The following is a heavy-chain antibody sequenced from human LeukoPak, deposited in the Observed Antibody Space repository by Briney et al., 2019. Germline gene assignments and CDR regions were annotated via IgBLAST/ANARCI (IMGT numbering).Heavy chain of an antibody. V-gene: IGHV4-39*01. J-gene: IGHJ3*02. CDR3: TRTVRRVWGIDALDT. CDR2: NFYSGRT. CDR1: GGSINSSNYY. D-gene: IGHD3-16*01. Sequence: PSETVSLTRTVSGGSINSSNYYWGWIRQPPGKGLEWIGSNFYSGRTYNNPSLKSRVSISVDTSKNQLSLKLTSVAAADTAVYYFTRTVRRVWGIDALDTWGEGTMVTVSP.